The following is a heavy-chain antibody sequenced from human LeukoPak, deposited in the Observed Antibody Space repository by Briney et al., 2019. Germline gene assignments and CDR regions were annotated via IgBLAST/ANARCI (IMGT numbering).Heavy chain of an antibody. V-gene: IGHV1-69*06. CDR1: GGTFSSYA. D-gene: IGHD4-23*01. J-gene: IGHJ4*02. CDR3: ARSPLYGGNIYY. Sequence: GASVKVSCKASGGTFSSYAISWVRQAPGQGLEWMGGIIPIFGTANYAQKFQGRVTITADKSTSTAYMEPSSLRSEDTAVYYCARSPLYGGNIYYWGQGTLVTVSS. CDR2: IIPIFGTA.